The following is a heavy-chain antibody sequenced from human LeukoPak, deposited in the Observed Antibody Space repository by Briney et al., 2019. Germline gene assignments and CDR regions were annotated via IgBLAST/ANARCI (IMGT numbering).Heavy chain of an antibody. CDR1: GFTFSSYA. J-gene: IGHJ4*02. CDR3: AKSTKYYYDSSLDY. CDR2: ISGSGGST. V-gene: IGHV3-23*01. Sequence: GGSLRLSCAASGFTFSSYAMSWVRQAPGKGLEWVSAISGSGGSTYYADSVKGRFTISRDNSKNTLYLQMNSLRAEDTAVYYCAKSTKYYYDSSLDYWGQGTLVIVSS. D-gene: IGHD3-22*01.